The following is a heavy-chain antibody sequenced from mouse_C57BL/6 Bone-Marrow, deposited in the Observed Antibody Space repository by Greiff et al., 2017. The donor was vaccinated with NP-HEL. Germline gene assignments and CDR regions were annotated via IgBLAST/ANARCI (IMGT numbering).Heavy chain of an antibody. V-gene: IGHV2-9*01. J-gene: IGHJ3*01. Sequence: VKLMESGPGLVAPSQSLSITCTVSGFSLTSYGVDWVRQPPGKGLEWLGVIWGGGSTNYNSALMPRLSISKDNSKSQVFLKMNSRQTDDTAMYYCAILVYYDLEAFAYWGQGTLVTVSA. D-gene: IGHD2-4*01. CDR2: IWGGGST. CDR3: AILVYYDLEAFAY. CDR1: GFSLTSYG.